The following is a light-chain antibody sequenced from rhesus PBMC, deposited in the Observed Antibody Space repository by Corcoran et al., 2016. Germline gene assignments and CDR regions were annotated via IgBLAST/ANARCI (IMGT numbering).Light chain of an antibody. J-gene: IGKJ1*01. V-gene: IGKV1-25*01. CDR3: QQQNSYPRT. CDR1: QGISKY. Sequence: DIQMTQSPSSLSASVGDTVTITCQASQGISKYLAWYQLQPGKDPKLLIYDASTLQSGVQSRFSGSGSWTELTLTSSSLQPADFATYYCQQQNSYPRTFGQGTKVEIK. CDR2: DAS.